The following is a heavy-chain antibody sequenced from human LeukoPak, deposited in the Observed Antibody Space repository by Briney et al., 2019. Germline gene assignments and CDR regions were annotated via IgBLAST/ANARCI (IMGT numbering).Heavy chain of an antibody. D-gene: IGHD3-22*01. Sequence: GGSLRLSCAASGFSFSIYAMSWVRQAPGKGLEWVSTISGSGGSTYYADSVRGRFTMSRDNSKNTLYLQMKSLRAEDTAVYYCARGGHSSAFFDYWGQGTQVTVSS. CDR1: GFSFSIYA. CDR3: ARGGHSSAFFDY. CDR2: ISGSGGST. V-gene: IGHV3-23*01. J-gene: IGHJ4*02.